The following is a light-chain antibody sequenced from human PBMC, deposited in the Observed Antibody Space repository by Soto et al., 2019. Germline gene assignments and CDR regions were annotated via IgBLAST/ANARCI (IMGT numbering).Light chain of an antibody. CDR1: SSNIGSNY. CDR2: SNN. V-gene: IGLV1-47*02. J-gene: IGLJ1*01. CDR3: AAWDDSLSGWV. Sequence: HSVWTQPPSAAGTPGQRVTISCSGSSSNIGSNYVYWYQQLPRTAPKLLIYSNNQRPSGVPDRFSGSKSGTSASLAISGLRSEDEADYYCAAWDDSLSGWVFGTGTKVTVL.